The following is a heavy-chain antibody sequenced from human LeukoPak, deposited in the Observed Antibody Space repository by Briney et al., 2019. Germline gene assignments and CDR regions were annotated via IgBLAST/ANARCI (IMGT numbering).Heavy chain of an antibody. D-gene: IGHD3-10*01. J-gene: IGHJ5*02. Sequence: GESLKISCQGSGYSFTSYWIGWVRQMPGKGLEWMGIIYPGDSDTRYSPSFQGQVTISADKSISTAYLQWSSLKASDIAMYYCARRYYYGSGSYGFDPWGQGTLVTVSS. CDR3: ARRYYYGSGSYGFDP. CDR1: GYSFTSYW. CDR2: IYPGDSDT. V-gene: IGHV5-51*01.